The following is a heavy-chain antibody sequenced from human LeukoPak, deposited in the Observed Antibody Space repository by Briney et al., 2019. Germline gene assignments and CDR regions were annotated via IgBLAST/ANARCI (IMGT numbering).Heavy chain of an antibody. CDR3: ARDLPYCSSTSCYDGYYYGMDV. CDR1: GFTFSSYS. J-gene: IGHJ6*02. D-gene: IGHD2-2*01. V-gene: IGHV3-48*01. Sequence: SGGSLRLSCAASGFTFSSYSMNWVRQAPGKGLEWVSYISSSSSTIYYADSVKGRFTISRDNAKNSLYLQMNSLRAEDTAVYYCARDLPYCSSTSCYDGYYYGMDVWGQGTTVTVSS. CDR2: ISSSSSTI.